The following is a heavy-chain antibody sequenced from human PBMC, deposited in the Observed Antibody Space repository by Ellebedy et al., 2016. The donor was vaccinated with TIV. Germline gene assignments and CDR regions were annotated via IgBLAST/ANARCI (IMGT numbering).Heavy chain of an antibody. CDR1: GGSISSSNW. J-gene: IGHJ6*02. CDR3: YDYYYCYGMDV. Sequence: MPSETLSLTCAVSGGSISSSNWWSWVRQPPGKGLEWIGEIYHSGSTNYNPSLKSRVTISVDKSKNQFSLKLSSVTAADTAVYSGYDYYYCYGMDVWGQGTTVTVSS. CDR2: IYHSGST. D-gene: IGHD5-12*01. V-gene: IGHV4-4*02.